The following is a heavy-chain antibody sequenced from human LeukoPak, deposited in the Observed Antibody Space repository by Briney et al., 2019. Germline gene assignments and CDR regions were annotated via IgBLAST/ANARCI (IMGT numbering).Heavy chain of an antibody. Sequence: GGSLRLSCAASGFTVSSNYMSWVRQAPGKGLEWVSVIYSGGSTYYADSVKGRFTISRDNSKNTLYLQMNSLRAEDTAVYYCASRLDIVAIRAYYMDVWGKGTTVTVSS. V-gene: IGHV3-66*02. CDR1: GFTVSSNY. CDR2: IYSGGST. CDR3: ASRLDIVAIRAYYMDV. D-gene: IGHD5-12*01. J-gene: IGHJ6*03.